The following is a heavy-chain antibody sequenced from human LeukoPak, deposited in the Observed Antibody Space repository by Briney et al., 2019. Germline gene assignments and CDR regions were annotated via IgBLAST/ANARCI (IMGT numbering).Heavy chain of an antibody. D-gene: IGHD6-6*01. CDR1: GFTFSGYA. CDR3: AKEEEGSSGLDY. V-gene: IGHV3-23*01. J-gene: IGHJ4*02. CDR2: ISGSGGST. Sequence: GGSLRLSCAASGFTFSGYAMNWVRQAPGKGLEWVSVISGSGGSTYYADSVKGRFTISRDNFKNTLFLQMNSLRADDTAVYYCAKEEEGSSGLDYWGQGTLVTVSS.